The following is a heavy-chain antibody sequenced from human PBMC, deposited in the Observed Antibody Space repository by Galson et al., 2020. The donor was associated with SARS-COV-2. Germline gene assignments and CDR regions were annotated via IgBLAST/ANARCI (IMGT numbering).Heavy chain of an antibody. D-gene: IGHD3-22*01. CDR3: ARGKTEITMMVVVVTSAHLYFDY. J-gene: IGHJ4*02. Sequence: SETLSLTCAVYGGSFSGYLWSWVRQTPGQGQDYLGEINHSRSTTYNPSLKSRVTISVDTSKNQFSLKLRAVTAADTAVYYCARGKTEITMMVVVVTSAHLYFDYWGQGTRVTVSS. V-gene: IGHV4-34*01. CDR2: INHSRST. CDR1: GGSFSGYL.